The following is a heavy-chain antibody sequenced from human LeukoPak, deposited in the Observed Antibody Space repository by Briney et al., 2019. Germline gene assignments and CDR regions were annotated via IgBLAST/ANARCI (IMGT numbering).Heavy chain of an antibody. CDR3: ASRPHEYSSGWYGVDY. CDR1: GGTFSSYA. CDR2: IIPIFGTA. J-gene: IGHJ4*02. Sequence: SVKVSCKASGGTFSSYAISWVRQAPGQGLEWMGVIIPIFGTANYAQKFQGRVTITADESTSTAYMELSSLRSEDTAVYYCASRPHEYSSGWYGVDYWGQGTLVTVSS. D-gene: IGHD6-19*01. V-gene: IGHV1-69*13.